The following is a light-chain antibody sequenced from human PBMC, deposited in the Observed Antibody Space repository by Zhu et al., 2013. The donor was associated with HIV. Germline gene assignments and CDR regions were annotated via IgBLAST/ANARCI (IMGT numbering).Light chain of an antibody. V-gene: IGKV1-5*03. CDR3: QQYNSHPYT. J-gene: IGKJ2*01. CDR2: KAS. Sequence: DIRMTQSPSTLSASVGDRVTITCRASQSISSWLAWYQQKPGKAPKVLIYKASNLQSGVPSRFSGSGSGTEFTLTISSLQPDDSATYYCQQYNSHPYTFGQGTKLEIK. CDR1: QSISSW.